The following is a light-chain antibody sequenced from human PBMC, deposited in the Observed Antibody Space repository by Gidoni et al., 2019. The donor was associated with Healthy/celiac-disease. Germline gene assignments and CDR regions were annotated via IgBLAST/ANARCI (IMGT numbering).Light chain of an antibody. Sequence: QSVLTPPPSASGTPGQRVTIACSGSSPNSGSNYVSWYQQHPGTAPNLLIFRNKQRPAGVPDRFYGSKAGTSASRAISGLRSEDEADYYCAAWDDSRSGYVVFGGGTKLTVL. CDR1: SPNSGSNY. J-gene: IGLJ2*01. CDR3: AAWDDSRSGYVV. V-gene: IGLV1-47*01. CDR2: RNK.